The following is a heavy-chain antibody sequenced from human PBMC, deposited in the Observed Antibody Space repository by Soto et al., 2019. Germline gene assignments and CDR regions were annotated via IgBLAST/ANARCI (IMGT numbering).Heavy chain of an antibody. V-gene: IGHV3-30-3*01. J-gene: IGHJ4*02. D-gene: IGHD4-17*01. CDR3: ARARVPTVASYFDY. CDR1: GFTFSSYA. Sequence: GGSLRLSXAASGFTFSSYAMHWVRQAPGKGLEWVAVISYDGSNKYYADSVKGRFTISRDNSKNTLYLQMNSLRAEDTAVYYCARARVPTVASYFDYWGQGTLVTVSS. CDR2: ISYDGSNK.